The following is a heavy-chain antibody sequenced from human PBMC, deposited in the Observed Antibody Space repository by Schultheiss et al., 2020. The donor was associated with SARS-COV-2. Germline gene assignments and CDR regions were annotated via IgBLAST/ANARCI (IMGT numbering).Heavy chain of an antibody. CDR2: ISGRGGTT. CDR1: GFTFSTYA. Sequence: GGSLRLSCAASGFTFSTYAMSWVRQAPGKGLEWVSTISGRGGTTYYADSVKGRFTISRDNSKNTLYLHMSSLRAEDTALYFCAKDGYYSDSSGYYGDWGQGTLVTVSS. J-gene: IGHJ4*02. CDR3: AKDGYYSDSSGYYGD. D-gene: IGHD3-22*01. V-gene: IGHV3-23*01.